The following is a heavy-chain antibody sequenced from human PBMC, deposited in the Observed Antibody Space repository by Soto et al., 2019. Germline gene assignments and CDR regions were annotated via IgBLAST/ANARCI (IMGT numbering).Heavy chain of an antibody. J-gene: IGHJ4*02. CDR2: ISYDGSNK. V-gene: IGHV3-30*18. Sequence: QVQLVESGGGVVQPGRSLRLSCAASGFTFSSYGMHWVRQAPGKGLEWVAVISYDGSNKYYADSVKGRFTISRDNSKNTLYLPTNNLRAECAAAYYFANTRNYYDSSGYYHPHDYWGQGTLVTVSS. D-gene: IGHD3-22*01. CDR1: GFTFSSYG. CDR3: ANTRNYYDSSGYYHPHDY.